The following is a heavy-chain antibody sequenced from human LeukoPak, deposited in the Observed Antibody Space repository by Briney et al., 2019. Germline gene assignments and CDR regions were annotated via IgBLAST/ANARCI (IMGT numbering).Heavy chain of an antibody. D-gene: IGHD2-2*02. J-gene: IGHJ4*02. Sequence: GGSLRLSCAASGFTFSSYAMSWVRQAPGKGLEWVSTINSHGDSTYYADSVKGRFTISRGNSRNTLYLQMSTLRAEDTAVYYCATSSTLIVVVPTAIRDYWGQGTLVTVSS. CDR3: ATSSTLIVVVPTAIRDY. V-gene: IGHV3-23*01. CDR2: INSHGDST. CDR1: GFTFSSYA.